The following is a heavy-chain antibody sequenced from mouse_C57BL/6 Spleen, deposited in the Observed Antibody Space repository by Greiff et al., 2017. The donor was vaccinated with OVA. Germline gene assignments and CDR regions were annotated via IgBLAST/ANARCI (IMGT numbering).Heavy chain of an antibody. J-gene: IGHJ4*01. D-gene: IGHD1-1*01. CDR1: GYTFTSYW. CDR2: IDPSDSYT. V-gene: IGHV1-69*01. CDR3: ARVYGNAMDY. Sequence: VQLQQPGAELVMPGASVKLSCKASGYTFTSYWMHWVKQRPGQGLEWIGEIDPSDSYTNYNQKFKGKSTLTVDKSSSTAYMQLSILTSEDSAVYYCARVYGNAMDYWGQGTSVTVSS.